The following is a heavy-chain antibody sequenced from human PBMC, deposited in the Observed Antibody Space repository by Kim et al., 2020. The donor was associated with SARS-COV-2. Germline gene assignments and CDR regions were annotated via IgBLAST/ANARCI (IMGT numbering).Heavy chain of an antibody. D-gene: IGHD5-18*01. J-gene: IGHJ6*02. CDR2: ISGSGGST. V-gene: IGHV3-23*01. CDR1: GFTFINYA. Sequence: GGSLRLSCAASGFTFINYAMIWVRQAPGKGLEWVSGISGSGGSTYYADSVKGRFTMSRDNSKNTLYLQMNSLRDEDTAVYYCAKSYGEYYYYYGLDVWGQGTTVSVSS. CDR3: AKSYGEYYYYYGLDV.